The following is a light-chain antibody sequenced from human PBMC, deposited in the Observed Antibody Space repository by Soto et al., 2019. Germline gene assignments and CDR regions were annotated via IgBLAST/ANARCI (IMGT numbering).Light chain of an antibody. CDR2: DVS. CDR1: SSDVGGYNY. J-gene: IGLJ1*01. CDR3: SAFTGTTYV. V-gene: IGLV2-14*01. Sequence: QSALTQSASVSGSPGQSITISCTGTSSDVGGYNYVSWYQQHPGKAPKLIIYDVSNRPSGVSTRFSGSKSGDSASLTISGLQAEDEADYYCSAFTGTTYVFGTGTKVTVL.